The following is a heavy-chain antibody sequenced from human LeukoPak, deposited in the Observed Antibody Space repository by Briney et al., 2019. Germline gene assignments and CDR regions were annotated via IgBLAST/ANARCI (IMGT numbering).Heavy chain of an antibody. CDR3: ARGYSSSWYFNWFDP. Sequence: SETLSLTCIVSGGSISSSSYYWGWIRQPPGKGLEWIGSIYYSGSTYYNPSLKSRVTISVDTSKNQFSLKLTSVTAADTAVYYCARGYSSSWYFNWFDPWGQGTLVTVSS. CDR1: GGSISSSSYY. J-gene: IGHJ5*02. CDR2: IYYSGST. V-gene: IGHV4-39*01. D-gene: IGHD6-13*01.